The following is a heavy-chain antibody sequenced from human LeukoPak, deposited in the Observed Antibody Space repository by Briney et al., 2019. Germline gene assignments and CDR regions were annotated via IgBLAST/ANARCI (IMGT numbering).Heavy chain of an antibody. V-gene: IGHV1-24*01. CDR2: FDPEDGET. CDR3: ATDSGSPFDY. CDR1: GYTLTELS. D-gene: IGHD1-26*01. J-gene: IGHJ4*02. Sequence: ASVKISCKVSGYTLTELSMHWVRQAPGKGLEWMGGFDPEDGETIYAQKFQGRVTMTEDTSTDTAYMELSSPRSEDTAVYYCATDSGSPFDYWGQGTLVTVSS.